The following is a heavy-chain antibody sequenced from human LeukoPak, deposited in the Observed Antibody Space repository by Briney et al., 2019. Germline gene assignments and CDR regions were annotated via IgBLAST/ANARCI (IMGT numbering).Heavy chain of an antibody. CDR2: IRQDGSEG. J-gene: IGHJ4*02. V-gene: IGHV3-7*01. CDR1: GFTFSSYW. Sequence: GGSLRLSCAASGFTFSSYWMSWVRQAPGKGLEWVANIRQDGSEGYSADSMRGRFTISRDNVKDSLYLQMIGLRVEDTAVYYCARYTYFSASGRHYYYFDYWGQGTLVTVSS. CDR3: ARYTYFSASGRHYYYFDY. D-gene: IGHD3-10*01.